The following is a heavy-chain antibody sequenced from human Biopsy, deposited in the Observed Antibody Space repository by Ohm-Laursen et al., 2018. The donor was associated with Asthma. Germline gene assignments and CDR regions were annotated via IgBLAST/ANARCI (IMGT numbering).Heavy chain of an antibody. V-gene: IGHV3-74*01. Sequence: SLRPSCSASGFTFSSYWMHWVRQAPGKGLVWVSRINSDGSSTSYADSVKGRFTISRDNAKNTLYLEMNSLRAEDTAVYYCARGPAWQQLDNWGQGTLVTVSS. CDR1: GFTFSSYW. D-gene: IGHD6-13*01. CDR2: INSDGSST. J-gene: IGHJ4*02. CDR3: ARGPAWQQLDN.